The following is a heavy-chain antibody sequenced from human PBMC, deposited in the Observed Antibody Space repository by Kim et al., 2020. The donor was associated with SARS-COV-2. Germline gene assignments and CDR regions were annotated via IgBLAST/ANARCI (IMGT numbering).Heavy chain of an antibody. Sequence: GGSLRLSCAASGFTFSNAWMSWVRQAPGKGLEWVGRIKSKTDGGTTDYAAPVKGRFTISRDDSKNTLYLQMNSLKTEDTAVYYCTTVGGWLRRNPIDYWGQGTLVTVSS. CDR2: IKSKTDGGTT. CDR1: GFTFSNAW. D-gene: IGHD5-12*01. CDR3: TTVGGWLRRNPIDY. J-gene: IGHJ4*02. V-gene: IGHV3-15*01.